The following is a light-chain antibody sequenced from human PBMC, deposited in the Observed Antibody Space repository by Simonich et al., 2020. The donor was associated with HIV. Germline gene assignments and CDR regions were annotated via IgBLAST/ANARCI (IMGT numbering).Light chain of an antibody. CDR1: QSVLYSSNNKNY. CDR3: QQCHTHPHT. Sequence: DIVMTQSPDSLAVSLGEMATINCKSSQSVLYSSNNKNYLACYPQKPGQPPKLLMEWASTRESGVPDRVSGSGSGTDFTLTISSLQAEDVAVYFCQQCHTHPHTFGQGTKLEIK. CDR2: WAS. J-gene: IGKJ2*01. V-gene: IGKV4-1*01.